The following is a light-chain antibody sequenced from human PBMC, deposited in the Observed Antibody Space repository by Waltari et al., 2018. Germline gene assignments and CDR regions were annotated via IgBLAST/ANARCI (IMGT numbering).Light chain of an antibody. CDR3: QQTFTTPFT. V-gene: IGKV1-39*01. Sequence: DTQMTQSPSSLSASVGGRITIACRANENINNHLNWYQQKPGKAPELLIYAASSLQARVPSRCTGDGSGTYFTLTISSLQPEDLATYYCQQTFTTPFTFGGGTNVEFQ. CDR2: AAS. CDR1: ENINNH. J-gene: IGKJ4*01.